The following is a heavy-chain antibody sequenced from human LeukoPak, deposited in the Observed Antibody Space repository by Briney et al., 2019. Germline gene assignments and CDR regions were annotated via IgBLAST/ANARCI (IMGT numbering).Heavy chain of an antibody. CDR3: AKAPVGHCSGAFCYHFDS. J-gene: IGHJ4*02. CDR1: GFTFSSYA. V-gene: IGHV3-23*01. D-gene: IGHD2-15*01. CDR2: ISGDNPGT. Sequence: GGSLILSCAASGFTFSSYAMHWVRQTPGKGLEWVAAISGDNPGTYHANSVKGRFTISRDNSKNTLHLQMSGLRAEDTARYYCAKAPVGHCSGAFCYHFDSWGQGTLVTVSS.